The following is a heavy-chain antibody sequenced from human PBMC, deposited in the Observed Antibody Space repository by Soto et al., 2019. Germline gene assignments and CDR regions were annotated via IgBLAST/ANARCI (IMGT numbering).Heavy chain of an antibody. CDR3: ARLGGYYQAFDN. D-gene: IGHD3-22*01. J-gene: IGHJ4*02. V-gene: IGHV4-59*01. CDR1: GGSISSYY. CDR2: IYYSGST. Sequence: LSLTCTVSGGSISSYYWSWIRQPPGKGLEWIGYIYYSGSTNYNPSLKSRVTISVDTSKNQFSLKLSSVTAADTAVYYCARLGGYYQAFDNWGQGTLVTVSS.